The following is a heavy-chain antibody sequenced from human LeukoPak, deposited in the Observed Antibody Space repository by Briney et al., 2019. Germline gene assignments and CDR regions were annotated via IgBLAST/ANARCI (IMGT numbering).Heavy chain of an antibody. D-gene: IGHD6-6*01. CDR3: ARERYSSSFDY. Sequence: TSETLSLTCAVYGGSFSGYYWSWIRQPPGKGLEWIGEINHSGSTNYNPSLKSRVTISVDTSKNQFSLKLSSVTAADTAVYYCARERYSSSFDYWGQGTLVTVSS. J-gene: IGHJ4*02. CDR2: INHSGST. CDR1: GGSFSGYY. V-gene: IGHV4-34*01.